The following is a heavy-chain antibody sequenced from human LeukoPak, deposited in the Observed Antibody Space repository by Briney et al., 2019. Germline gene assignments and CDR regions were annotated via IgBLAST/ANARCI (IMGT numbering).Heavy chain of an antibody. V-gene: IGHV4-31*03. CDR3: ARARVAAADFDY. CDR1: GGSISSGGYY. D-gene: IGHD6-25*01. CDR2: IYYSGST. J-gene: IGHJ4*02. Sequence: PSETLSLTCTVSGGSISSGGYYWSWIRQHPGKGLEWIGYIYYSGSTNYNPSLKSRVTISVDTSKNQFSLKLSSVTAADTAVYYCARARVAAADFDYWGQGTLVTVSS.